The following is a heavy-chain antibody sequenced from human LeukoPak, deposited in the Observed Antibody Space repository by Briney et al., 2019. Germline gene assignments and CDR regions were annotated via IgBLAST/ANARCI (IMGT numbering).Heavy chain of an antibody. Sequence: RASVKVSCKASGGTFSSYAISWVRPAPGQGLEWMGGIIPIFGTANYAQKLQGRVTITTDESTSTAYMELSSLRSEDTAVYYCATRDRWLQFPFDYWGQGTLVTVSS. D-gene: IGHD5-24*01. CDR3: ATRDRWLQFPFDY. CDR2: IIPIFGTA. CDR1: GGTFSSYA. V-gene: IGHV1-69*05. J-gene: IGHJ4*02.